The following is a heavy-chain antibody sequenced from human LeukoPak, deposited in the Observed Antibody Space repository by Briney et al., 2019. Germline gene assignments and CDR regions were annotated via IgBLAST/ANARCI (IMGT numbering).Heavy chain of an antibody. V-gene: IGHV1-18*01. Sequence: ASVTVSCKASGYTFTSYGISWVRQAPGQGLEWMGWISAYNGNTNYAQKLQGRLTMTTDTSTSTAYMELRSLRSDATAVYYCARVTSVGGSGSYYNWFDPWGQGTLVTVSS. CDR1: GYTFTSYG. J-gene: IGHJ5*02. CDR3: ARVTSVGGSGSYYNWFDP. D-gene: IGHD3-10*01. CDR2: ISAYNGNT.